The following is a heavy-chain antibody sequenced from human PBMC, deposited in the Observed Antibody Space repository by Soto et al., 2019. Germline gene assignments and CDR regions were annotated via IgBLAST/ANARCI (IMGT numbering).Heavy chain of an antibody. V-gene: IGHV3-23*01. CDR2: ISDSGHKT. Sequence: EVQLLESGGGLAQPAGSLRLSCAASGFTFTTYAMVWVRQAPGKGLEWVSTISDSGHKTYYTDSVKGRFTISRDNSKKTLFLQLKCLRAEDTAVYYCANVARVMGLYYYAMDVWGQGTTVTVSS. D-gene: IGHD3-16*01. J-gene: IGHJ6*02. CDR3: ANVARVMGLYYYAMDV. CDR1: GFTFTTYA.